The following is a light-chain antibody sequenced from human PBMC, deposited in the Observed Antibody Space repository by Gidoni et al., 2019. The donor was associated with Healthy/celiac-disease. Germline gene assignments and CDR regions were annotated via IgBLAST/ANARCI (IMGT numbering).Light chain of an antibody. Sequence: SSELTQTPSVSVSPGQTASITCSGGKLGDKYACWYQQKPGQSPVLVIYQDSKRPSGIPERFSCSNSGNTATLTISGTQAMDEADYYCQAWDSSTYVFGTGTKVTVL. CDR3: QAWDSSTYV. CDR2: QDS. CDR1: KLGDKY. V-gene: IGLV3-1*01. J-gene: IGLJ1*01.